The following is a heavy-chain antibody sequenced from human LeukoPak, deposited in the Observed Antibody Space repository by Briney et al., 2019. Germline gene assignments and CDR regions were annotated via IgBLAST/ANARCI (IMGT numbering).Heavy chain of an antibody. CDR1: GDSIATSSHY. CDR2: MFYSGST. CDR3: ARIRGPNFGRRFLEWFLFDP. D-gene: IGHD3-3*01. J-gene: IGHJ5*02. V-gene: IGHV4-39*01. Sequence: SETLSLTCTVSGDSIATSSHYWGWIRQPPERGLECIGTMFYSGSTYYSPSLKSRVTMSIDTSKNQFSLNLSSVTAADTAMYYCARIRGPNFGRRFLEWFLFDPWGQGTLVTVSS.